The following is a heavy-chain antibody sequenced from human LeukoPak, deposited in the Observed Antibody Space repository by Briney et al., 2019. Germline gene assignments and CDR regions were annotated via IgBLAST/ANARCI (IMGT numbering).Heavy chain of an antibody. CDR3: ARGTQDYGGLDV. J-gene: IGHJ6*02. CDR2: IWYDGSNK. D-gene: IGHD4-17*01. V-gene: IGHV3-33*08. Sequence: PGGSLRLSCAASGFTFSSYAMIWVRQAPGKGLEWGAMIWYDGSNKYYADSVKGRFTISRDNSKNTLYLQMNSLRAEDTAVYYCARGTQDYGGLDVWGQGTTVTVSS. CDR1: GFTFSSYA.